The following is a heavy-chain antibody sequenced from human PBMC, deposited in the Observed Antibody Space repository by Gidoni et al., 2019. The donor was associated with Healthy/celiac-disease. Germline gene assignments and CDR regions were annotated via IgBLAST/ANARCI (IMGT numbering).Heavy chain of an antibody. CDR3: AKDGCSSTSCHYYYGMDV. D-gene: IGHD2-2*01. Sequence: EVQLLESGGGLVQHGGSLRLSCAASGFTFSSYAMSLVRQAPGKGLEWVSAMSGSVGSTYYSDFGKGRFNISRDNSKNTLYLQMNSMRAEDTAVYYCAKDGCSSTSCHYYYGMDVWGQGTTVTVSS. CDR1: GFTFSSYA. J-gene: IGHJ6*02. V-gene: IGHV3-23*01. CDR2: MSGSVGST.